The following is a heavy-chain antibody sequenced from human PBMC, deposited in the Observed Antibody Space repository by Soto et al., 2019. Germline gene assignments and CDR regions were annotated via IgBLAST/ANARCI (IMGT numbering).Heavy chain of an antibody. Sequence: QVQLVQSGAEVKKPGSSVKVSCKASGGTFSSYTISWVRQAPGQGLEWMGRIIPILGIANYAQKFQGRVTITADKSTSTAYMELSSLRSEDTAVYYCATLLAARNWFDPWGQGTLVTFSS. CDR3: ATLLAARNWFDP. D-gene: IGHD6-6*01. CDR1: GGTFSSYT. CDR2: IIPILGIA. V-gene: IGHV1-69*02. J-gene: IGHJ5*02.